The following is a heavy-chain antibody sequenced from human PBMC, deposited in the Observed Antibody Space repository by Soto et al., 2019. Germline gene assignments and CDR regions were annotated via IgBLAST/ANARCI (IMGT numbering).Heavy chain of an antibody. Sequence: QGQLVQSGAEVKKPGSSVKVSCKASGGTFSSYAISWVRQAPGQGLEWMGGIIPILGTASYAQTFQGRVTITAEESTSTAYMELSSLRSEDTAVYYFAIDPPSGSYYDGGYYYYGMDVWCQGPTVTVSS. V-gene: IGHV1-69*01. CDR1: GGTFSSYA. CDR2: IIPILGTA. J-gene: IGHJ6*02. D-gene: IGHD1-26*01. CDR3: AIDPPSGSYYDGGYYYYGMDV.